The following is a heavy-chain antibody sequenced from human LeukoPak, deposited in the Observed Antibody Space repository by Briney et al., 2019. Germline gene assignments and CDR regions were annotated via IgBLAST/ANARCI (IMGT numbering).Heavy chain of an antibody. CDR1: GFAVGSNY. Sequence: TGGSLRLSCVASGFAVGSNYMSWVRQAPGKGLEWVSIIYSGGSRYYADSVKGRFTISRDISQNTLFLEMNSLRVEDTAVYFCARDRSYGGYWPDAFDFWGQGTMVTVSS. CDR2: IYSGGSR. J-gene: IGHJ3*01. CDR3: ARDRSYGGYWPDAFDF. V-gene: IGHV3-66*01. D-gene: IGHD4-23*01.